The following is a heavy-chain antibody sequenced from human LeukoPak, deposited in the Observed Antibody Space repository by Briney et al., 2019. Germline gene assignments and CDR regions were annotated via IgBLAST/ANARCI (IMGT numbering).Heavy chain of an antibody. CDR3: AQMYYYGSGSLWGGINWFDP. CDR1: GDSVSSNSAA. Sequence: SQTLSLTCAISGDSVSSNSAAWNWIRQSPSRGLEWLGRTYYRSKWYNDYAVSVKSRITINPDTSKNQFSLQLNSVTPEDTAVYYCAQMYYYGSGSLWGGINWFDPWGQGTLVTVSS. CDR2: TYYRSKWYN. V-gene: IGHV6-1*01. D-gene: IGHD3-10*01. J-gene: IGHJ5*02.